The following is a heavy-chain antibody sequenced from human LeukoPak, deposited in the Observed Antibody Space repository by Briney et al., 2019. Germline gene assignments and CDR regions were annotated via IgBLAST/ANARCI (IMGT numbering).Heavy chain of an antibody. J-gene: IGHJ4*02. CDR2: FHYSGTT. D-gene: IGHD7-27*01. V-gene: IGHV4-59*01. CDR1: GGSISTYY. Sequence: PSETLSLTCTVSGGSISTYYWSWIRQPPGKGLEWIGYFHYSGTTDYNPSLKRRDTISVDTSKNQFSLKLSSVTAADTAVYYCARVDANWGVVDYWGQGTLVTVSS. CDR3: ARVDANWGVVDY.